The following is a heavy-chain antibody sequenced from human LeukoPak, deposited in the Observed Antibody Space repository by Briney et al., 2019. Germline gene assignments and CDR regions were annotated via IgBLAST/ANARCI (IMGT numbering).Heavy chain of an antibody. CDR2: IYYSGST. V-gene: IGHV4-39*07. CDR3: ARATAAGTFLVPFGKYPGSIVDP. D-gene: IGHD6-13*01. Sequence: SETLSLTCTVSGGSISSSSYYWGWIRQPPGKGLEWIGSIYYSGSTYYNPSLKSRVTISVDTSKNQFSLKLSSVTAADTAVYYCARATAAGTFLVPFGKYPGSIVDPWGQGTLVTVSS. CDR1: GGSISSSSYY. J-gene: IGHJ5*02.